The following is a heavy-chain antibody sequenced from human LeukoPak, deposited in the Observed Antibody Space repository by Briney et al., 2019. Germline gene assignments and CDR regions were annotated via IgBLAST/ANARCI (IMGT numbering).Heavy chain of an antibody. CDR2: ISYDGSYK. CDR1: GFTFSSYA. D-gene: IGHD5-18*01. CDR3: AKGVRGYSYGSFDY. J-gene: IGHJ4*02. Sequence: PGRSLRLSCAASGFTFSSYAMHWVRQAPGKGLEWVAGISYDGSYKYYADSVKGRVTISRDNSKNTLYLQMNSLRAEDTAVYYCAKGVRGYSYGSFDYWGQGTLVTVSS. V-gene: IGHV3-30*04.